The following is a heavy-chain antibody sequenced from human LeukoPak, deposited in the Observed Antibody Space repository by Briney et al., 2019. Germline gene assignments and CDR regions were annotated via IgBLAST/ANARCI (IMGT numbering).Heavy chain of an antibody. D-gene: IGHD1-26*01. CDR1: GFTFSSYG. CDR3: AKTLRELSGGAFDI. Sequence: GGSLRLSCAASGFTFSSYGMHWVRQAPGKGLEWVAFIRYDGSNKYYADSVKGRFTISRDNSKNTLYLQMNSLRAEDTAVYYCAKTLRELSGGAFDIWGQGTMVTDSS. J-gene: IGHJ3*02. V-gene: IGHV3-30*02. CDR2: IRYDGSNK.